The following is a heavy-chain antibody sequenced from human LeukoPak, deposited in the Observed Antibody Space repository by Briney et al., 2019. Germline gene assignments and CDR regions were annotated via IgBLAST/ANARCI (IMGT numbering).Heavy chain of an antibody. D-gene: IGHD1-26*01. CDR1: GFTFSSYA. J-gene: IGHJ4*02. V-gene: IGHV3-23*01. CDR3: AKATWGGSGSYFDH. CDR2: ISDSGGNT. Sequence: GRSLRLSCTASGFTFSSYAMTWVRQAPGKGLEWVSGISDSGGNTYYADSVKGRFTISRDNPKNTLYLQMNSLRAEDTAVYYCAKATWGGSGSYFDHWGQGTLVTVSS.